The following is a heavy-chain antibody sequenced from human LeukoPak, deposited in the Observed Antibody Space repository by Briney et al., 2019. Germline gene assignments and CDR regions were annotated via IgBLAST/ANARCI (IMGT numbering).Heavy chain of an antibody. D-gene: IGHD6-19*01. J-gene: IGHJ4*02. V-gene: IGHV4-39*01. Sequence: SETLSLTYTVSGGSISSSSYYWGWIRQPPGKGLEWIGSIYYSGSTYYNPSLKSRVTISVDTSKNQFSLKLSSVTAADTAVYYCARRARISIAVAGYFDYWGQGTLVTVSS. CDR1: GGSISSSSYY. CDR2: IYYSGST. CDR3: ARRARISIAVAGYFDY.